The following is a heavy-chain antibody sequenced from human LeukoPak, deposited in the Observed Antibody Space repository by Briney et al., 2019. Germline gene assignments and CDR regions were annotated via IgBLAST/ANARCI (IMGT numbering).Heavy chain of an antibody. D-gene: IGHD1-14*01. CDR3: AKGVNTATTAGSY. V-gene: IGHV3-23*01. J-gene: IGHJ4*02. CDR2: ISGSGGTT. Sequence: PGGSLTLSCAASGFTFGNYALNWVRQAPGKGLEWVSAISGSGGTTYYADSVKGRFTISRDNSKSTLFLQMTSLSAEDTAVYYCAKGVNTATTAGSYWGQGSLVTVSS. CDR1: GFTFGNYA.